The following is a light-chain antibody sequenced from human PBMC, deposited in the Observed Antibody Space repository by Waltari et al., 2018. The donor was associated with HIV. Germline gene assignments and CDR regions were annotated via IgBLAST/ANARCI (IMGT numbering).Light chain of an antibody. CDR1: QNINFN. CDR3: QQRSNWIT. Sequence: TQSPATLSVSPGERATLSCRASQNINFNLAWYQQKPGQAPRLLIYDASNRASGIPTRFSGSGSGTDFTLTISSLEPEDSAVYYCQQRSNWITFGQGTRLEIK. J-gene: IGKJ5*01. CDR2: DAS. V-gene: IGKV3-11*01.